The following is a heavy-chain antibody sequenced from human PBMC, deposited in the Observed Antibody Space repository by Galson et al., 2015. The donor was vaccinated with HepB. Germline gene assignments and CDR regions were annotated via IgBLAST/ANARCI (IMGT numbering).Heavy chain of an antibody. CDR1: GSTFTSYA. D-gene: IGHD2-15*01. J-gene: IGHJ6*02. Sequence: SVTVSCKASGSTFTSYAMHWVRQAPGQRLEWMGWINAGNGNTKYSQKFQGRVTITRDTSASTAYMELSSLRSEDTAVYYCARSWAVAATLDGMDVWGQGTTVTVSS. CDR3: ARSWAVAATLDGMDV. V-gene: IGHV1-3*01. CDR2: INAGNGNT.